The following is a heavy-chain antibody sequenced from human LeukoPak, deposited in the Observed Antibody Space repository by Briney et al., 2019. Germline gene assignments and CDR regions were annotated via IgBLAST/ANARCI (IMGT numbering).Heavy chain of an antibody. CDR3: AKDMRAGYSSGCPDY. CDR2: ISWNSGSI. J-gene: IGHJ4*02. D-gene: IGHD6-19*01. V-gene: IGHV3-9*01. CDR1: GFTFDDYA. Sequence: GGSLRLSCAASGFTFDDYAMHWVRQAPGKGLEWVSGISWNSGSIGYADSVKGRFTISRDNAKNSLYLQMNSLRAEDTAVYYCAKDMRAGYSSGCPDYWGQGTLVTVSS.